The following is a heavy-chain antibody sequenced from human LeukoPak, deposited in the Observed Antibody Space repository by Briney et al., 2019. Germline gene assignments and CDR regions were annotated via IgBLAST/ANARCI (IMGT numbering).Heavy chain of an antibody. D-gene: IGHD6-19*01. Sequence: PGGSLRRSCAASGFPLSSYAMSWVRQAPGKGLEWVSGISGGGGSTFYADSVKGRFTISRDNSKNTLYLQMNSLRAEDTAVYYCVNLYSSNYWGQGTLVTVSS. CDR3: VNLYSSNY. CDR1: GFPLSSYA. CDR2: ISGGGGST. V-gene: IGHV3-23*01. J-gene: IGHJ4*02.